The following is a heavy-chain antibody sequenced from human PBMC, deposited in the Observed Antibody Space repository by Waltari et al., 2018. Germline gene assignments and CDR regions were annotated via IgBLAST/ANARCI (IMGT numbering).Heavy chain of an antibody. CDR2: AYYTGRT. Sequence: QVQLQESGPGLVKPSETLSLTCTVSGDSINNHHWAWIRQPPGKGLEWIGYAYYTGRTNYNPSLRSRLTISVGTSKNQFSLNLNSVTAADTAVYYCARDLGGFNHFDWFLSIWGPGTMVTVSS. CDR3: ARDLGGFNHFDWFLSI. J-gene: IGHJ3*02. V-gene: IGHV4-59*11. D-gene: IGHD3-9*01. CDR1: GDSINNHH.